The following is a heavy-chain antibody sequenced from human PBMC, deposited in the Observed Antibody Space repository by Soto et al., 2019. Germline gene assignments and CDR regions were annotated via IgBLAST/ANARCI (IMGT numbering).Heavy chain of an antibody. J-gene: IGHJ4*02. Sequence: QLQLQESGPGLVKPSETLSLTCTVSGGSISSSSYYWGWIRQPPGKGLEWIGSIYYSGSTYYNPSLKSRVTISVDTSKNQFSLKLSSVTAADTAVYYCARHSEMPITFGNWGQGTLVTVSS. CDR1: GGSISSSSYY. CDR3: ARHSEMPITFGN. V-gene: IGHV4-39*01. CDR2: IYYSGST. D-gene: IGHD3-16*01.